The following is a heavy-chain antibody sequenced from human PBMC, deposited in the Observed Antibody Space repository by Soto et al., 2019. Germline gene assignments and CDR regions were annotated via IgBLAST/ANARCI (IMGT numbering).Heavy chain of an antibody. Sequence: QVQLVESGGGLVKPGGSLRLSCAASGFTFSDYYMSWIRQAPGKGLEWVSNINIRGSSIYYADSVKGRFTISRDNAKRSLYLQMNSLRAEDTAVYYCARELTTVTFDYWGRGTLVTVSS. CDR2: INIRGSSI. CDR1: GFTFSDYY. J-gene: IGHJ4*02. V-gene: IGHV3-11*01. CDR3: ARELTTVTFDY. D-gene: IGHD4-17*01.